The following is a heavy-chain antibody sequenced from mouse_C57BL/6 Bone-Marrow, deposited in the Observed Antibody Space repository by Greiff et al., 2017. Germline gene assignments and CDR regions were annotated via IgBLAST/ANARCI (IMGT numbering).Heavy chain of an antibody. Sequence: QVQLQQPGAELVKPGASVKLSCKASGYTFTSYWMPWVTQRPGRGLEWIGRLDPNSGGTKYNEKFKSKATLTVYKHSSTAYMQLSSLTSEDSAVFYCARGGDYDGGGYVDYWGQGTTLTVSS. CDR2: LDPNSGGT. CDR3: ARGGDYDGGGYVDY. D-gene: IGHD2-4*01. J-gene: IGHJ2*01. V-gene: IGHV1-72*01. CDR1: GYTFTSYW.